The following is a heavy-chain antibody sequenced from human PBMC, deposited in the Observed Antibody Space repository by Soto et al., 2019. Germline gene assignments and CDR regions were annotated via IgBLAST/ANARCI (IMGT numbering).Heavy chain of an antibody. CDR2: IIPILGIA. CDR3: ARDRPSYCGGDCYSGKEGYYYGMDV. D-gene: IGHD2-21*02. CDR1: GGTFSSYT. J-gene: IGHJ6*02. Sequence: ASVKVSCKASGGTFSSYTISWVRQAPGQGLEWMGRIIPILGIANYAQKFQGRVTITADKSTSTAYMELSSLRSEDTAVYYCARDRPSYCGGDCYSGKEGYYYGMDVWG. V-gene: IGHV1-69*04.